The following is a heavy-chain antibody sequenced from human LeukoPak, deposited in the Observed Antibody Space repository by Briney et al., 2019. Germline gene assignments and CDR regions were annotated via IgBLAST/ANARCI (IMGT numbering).Heavy chain of an antibody. J-gene: IGHJ5*02. D-gene: IGHD2-2*01. V-gene: IGHV4-4*07. Sequence: SETLSLTCTVSGGSTTSNYWSWIRQPAGKGLEWIGHIYPTGSTNYNPSLKSRVTMSVDTSKNQFSLKLTSVTAADTAVYYCAKDPSGTRGWFDPWGQGTLVTVSS. CDR2: IYPTGST. CDR3: AKDPSGTRGWFDP. CDR1: GGSTTSNY.